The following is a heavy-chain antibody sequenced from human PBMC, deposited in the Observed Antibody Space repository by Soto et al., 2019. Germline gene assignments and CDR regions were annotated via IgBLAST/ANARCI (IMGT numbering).Heavy chain of an antibody. J-gene: IGHJ4*02. D-gene: IGHD5-12*01. V-gene: IGHV3-30*18. CDR3: AKDPAFERGYNWGFDY. CDR2: ISYDGSNK. Sequence: GGSLRLSCAASGFTFSSYGMHWVRQAPGKGLEWVAVISYDGSNKYYADSVKGRFTISRDNSKNTLYLQMNSLRAEDTAVYYCAKDPAFERGYNWGFDYWGQGTLVTVSS. CDR1: GFTFSSYG.